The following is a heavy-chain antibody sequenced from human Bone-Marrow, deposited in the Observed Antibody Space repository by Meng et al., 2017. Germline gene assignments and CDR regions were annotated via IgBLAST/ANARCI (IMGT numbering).Heavy chain of an antibody. CDR2: ISSSSSYI. V-gene: IGHV3-21*01. CDR1: GFTFSSYS. CDR3: ARDCYYYDSSGYCY. Sequence: GGLLRLSCAASGFTFSSYSMNWVRQAPGKGLEWVSSISSSSSYIYYADLVKGRFTISRDNAKNSLYLQMNSLRAEDTAVYYCARDCYYYDSSGYCYWGQGTLVTVSS. J-gene: IGHJ4*02. D-gene: IGHD3-22*01.